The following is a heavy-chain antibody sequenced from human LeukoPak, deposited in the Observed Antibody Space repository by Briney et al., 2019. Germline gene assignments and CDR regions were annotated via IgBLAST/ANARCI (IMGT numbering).Heavy chain of an antibody. J-gene: IGHJ4*02. CDR1: GFSFNEYA. CDR2: IWRDGSNK. V-gene: IGHV3-33*08. CDR3: ARHGSGRKYFDPLDY. D-gene: IGHD1-26*01. Sequence: PGGSLRLSCAAAGFSFNEYAMHWVRQAPGKGLEWVAVIWRDGSNKYYADSVKGRFTVSRDNPKNTLNLQMDSLRVEDTAVYYCARHGSGRKYFDPLDYWGQGTLATVSS.